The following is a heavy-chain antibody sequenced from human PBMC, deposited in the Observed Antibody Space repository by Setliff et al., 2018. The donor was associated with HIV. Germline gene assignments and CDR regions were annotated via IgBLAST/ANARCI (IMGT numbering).Heavy chain of an antibody. J-gene: IGHJ3*02. CDR1: GGTFDDYP. Sequence: SVKVSCKSSGGTFDDYPINWVRQAPGQGLEWMGGIIPVLDMPHYAQKFQGRVTMTADKSTNTAYMEVISLRSEDTAVYYCARKEYQLLHAFDIWGQGTMVTVSS. V-gene: IGHV1-69*10. D-gene: IGHD2-2*01. CDR3: ARKEYQLLHAFDI. CDR2: IIPVLDMP.